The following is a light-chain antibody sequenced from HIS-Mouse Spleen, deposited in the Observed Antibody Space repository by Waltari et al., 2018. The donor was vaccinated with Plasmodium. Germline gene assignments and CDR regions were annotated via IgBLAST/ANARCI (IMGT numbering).Light chain of an antibody. J-gene: IGKJ3*01. CDR2: GAT. V-gene: IGKV3-15*01. CDR1: QSVSSN. CDR3: QQYNNWSFT. Sequence: EIVMTQSPATLSVSPGERATLSCRASQSVSSNLAWDQQKPGQAPRLLIDGATTRATGIPARFSGSGSGTEFTLTISSLQSEDFAVYYCQQYNNWSFTFGPGTKVDIK.